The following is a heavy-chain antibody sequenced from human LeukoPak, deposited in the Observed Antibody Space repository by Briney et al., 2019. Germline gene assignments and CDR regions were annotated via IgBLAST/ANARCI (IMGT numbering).Heavy chain of an antibody. CDR1: GGTFSSYG. D-gene: IGHD3-22*01. V-gene: IGHV3-30*02. CDR3: AKDPTHFRVWDDYDNTRLNY. CDR2: IRYDGSNK. J-gene: IGHJ4*02. Sequence: SCKASGGTFSSYGMHWVRQAPGKGLEWVAFIRYDGSNKYYADSVKGRFTISRDNSKNTLYLQMNSLRAEDTAVYYCAKDPTHFRVWDDYDNTRLNYWGQGTLVTVSS.